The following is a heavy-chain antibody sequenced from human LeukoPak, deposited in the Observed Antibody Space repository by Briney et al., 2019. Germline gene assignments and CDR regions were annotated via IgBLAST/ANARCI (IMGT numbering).Heavy chain of an antibody. J-gene: IGHJ4*02. CDR2: ITGSDGTS. CDR1: GFTFTNYA. CDR3: AKWGDYDILTGYYVPDY. Sequence: GGSLRLSCVASGFTFTNYAMSWVRQAPGKGLEWVSAITGSDGTSHYADSVRGRFTISRDNSKNTLYLQVNSLRAEDTAVYYCAKWGDYDILTGYYVPDYWGQGTLVTVSS. V-gene: IGHV3-23*01. D-gene: IGHD3-9*01.